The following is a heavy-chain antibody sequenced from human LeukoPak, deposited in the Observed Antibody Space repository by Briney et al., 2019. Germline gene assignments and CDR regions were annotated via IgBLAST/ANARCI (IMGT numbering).Heavy chain of an antibody. CDR1: GFTFGDTW. CDR2: IKQDGSEK. V-gene: IGHV3-7*01. D-gene: IGHD2-2*01. J-gene: IGHJ4*02. Sequence: TGGSLRLSCAASGFTFGDTWMNWVRQVPGQGLEWVANIKQDGSEKFYVASVKGRFTISKDNAKNTVYLQMNNLRAEDTAVYYCVSFYETYWGRGTLVTVSS. CDR3: VSFYETY.